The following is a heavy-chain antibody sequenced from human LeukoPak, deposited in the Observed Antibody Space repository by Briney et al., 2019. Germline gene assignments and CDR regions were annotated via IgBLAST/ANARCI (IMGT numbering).Heavy chain of an antibody. J-gene: IGHJ4*02. CDR2: IYPGDSDT. CDR3: ARTSGSSWPDLFAY. V-gene: IGHV5-51*01. Sequence: GEALKISCKGSGYSFTNYWIGWVRQMPGKGMEWMGIIYPGDSDTRYSPSFQGQVTISADKSIRTAYLQWSSLKASDTAMYYCARTSGSSWPDLFAYWGQGTLVAVSA. CDR1: GYSFTNYW. D-gene: IGHD6-13*01.